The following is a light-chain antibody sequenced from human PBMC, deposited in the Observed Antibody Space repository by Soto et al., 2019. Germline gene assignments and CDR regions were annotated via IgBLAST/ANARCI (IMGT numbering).Light chain of an antibody. V-gene: IGKV3-11*01. CDR3: QQRSNWPPRYT. CDR2: DAS. Sequence: EIVLTQSPATLSLSPGERATLSCRASQSVRSYLAWYQQKPGQAPRLLIYDASNRATGIPARFSGSGSGTDFTLTIRSIEPEDFAVYYCQQRSNWPPRYTFGQGTKLEIK. CDR1: QSVRSY. J-gene: IGKJ2*01.